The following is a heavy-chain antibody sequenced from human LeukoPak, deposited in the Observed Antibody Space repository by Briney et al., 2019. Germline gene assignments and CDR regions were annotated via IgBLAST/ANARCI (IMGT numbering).Heavy chain of an antibody. CDR3: AKGKNTGSYLFHVDY. D-gene: IGHD3-10*01. CDR1: GFTFDDYT. Sequence: PGGSLRLSCAASGFTFDDYTMHWVRHAPGKGLEWVSLITWDGGSTYYADSVRGRFTISRDNSKNSLYLQMNSLRTEDTALYYCAKGKNTGSYLFHVDYWGQGTLVTVSS. J-gene: IGHJ4*02. V-gene: IGHV3-43*01. CDR2: ITWDGGST.